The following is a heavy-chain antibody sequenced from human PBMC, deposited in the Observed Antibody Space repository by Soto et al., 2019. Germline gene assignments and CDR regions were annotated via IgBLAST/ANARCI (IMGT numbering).Heavy chain of an antibody. CDR3: ARVFSDSSSFFDP. J-gene: IGHJ5*02. D-gene: IGHD6-13*01. CDR1: GGSISSSSYY. V-gene: IGHV4-39*07. CDR2: IYYSGST. Sequence: SETLSLTCTVSGGSISSSSYYWGWTRQPPGKGLEWIGSIYYSGSTYYNPSLKSRVTISVDTSKNQFSLKLSSVTAADTAVYYCARVFSDSSSFFDPWGQGTLVTVSS.